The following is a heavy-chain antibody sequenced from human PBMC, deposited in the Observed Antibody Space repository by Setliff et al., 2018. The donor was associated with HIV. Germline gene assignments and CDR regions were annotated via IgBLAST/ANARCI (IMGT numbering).Heavy chain of an antibody. CDR2: ASHTGST. D-gene: IGHD1-26*01. J-gene: IGHJ3*02. V-gene: IGHV4-34*01. Sequence: SETLSLTCAVYGGSLSGYYWRWIRQHPGKGLEWIGDASHTGSTNYNPSLKSRITISADTPKNQFSLKLSSVTAADTAVYYCAREGTYSGTYWVRRVASFDIWGQGTMVTVS. CDR3: AREGTYSGTYWVRRVASFDI. CDR1: GGSLSGYY.